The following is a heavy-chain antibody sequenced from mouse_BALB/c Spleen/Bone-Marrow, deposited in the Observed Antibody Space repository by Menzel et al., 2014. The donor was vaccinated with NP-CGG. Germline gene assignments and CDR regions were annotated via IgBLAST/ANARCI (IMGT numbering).Heavy chain of an antibody. J-gene: IGHJ2*01. V-gene: IGHV2-6-4*01. CDR1: GFSLSRYN. Sequence: VMLVESGPGLVAPSQSLSITCTVSGFSLSRYNVHWVRQPPGKGLEWLGMIWNGGSTDYNSALKSRLSISKDNSKSQVLLKMNSLQTDDTAMYYCARNYYGIPYYFDYWGQGTTLTVSS. CDR2: IWNGGST. D-gene: IGHD1-1*01. CDR3: ARNYYGIPYYFDY.